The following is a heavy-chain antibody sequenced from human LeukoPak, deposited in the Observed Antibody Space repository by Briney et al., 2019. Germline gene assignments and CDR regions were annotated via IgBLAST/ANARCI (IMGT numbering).Heavy chain of an antibody. V-gene: IGHV3-7*01. CDR3: ARDFAVTSDY. J-gene: IGHJ4*02. Sequence: PGGSLRLSCVASGFNFSTYWMTWVRQAPGKGLEWVANINQDGSGKYYVDSVKGRFTMSRDNAKNSLYLQMSSLRAEDTAMYHCARDFAVTSDYWGQGTLVTVSS. CDR2: INQDGSGK. D-gene: IGHD4-17*01. CDR1: GFNFSTYW.